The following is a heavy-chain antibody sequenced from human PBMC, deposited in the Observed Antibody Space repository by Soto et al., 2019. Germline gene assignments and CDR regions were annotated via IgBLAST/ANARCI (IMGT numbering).Heavy chain of an antibody. CDR1: GGSIRSQAYY. CDR3: ARSDGYHFDY. Sequence: SETLSLIFTVSGGSIRSQAYYWSWIRQHPGKGLEWIGYIYYSGTTYYDPSLKSRVAISVDTSKDQFSLNLSSVTAADTAVYYCARSDGYHFDYWGQGTLVT. V-gene: IGHV4-31*03. CDR2: IYYSGTT. J-gene: IGHJ4*02. D-gene: IGHD5-12*01.